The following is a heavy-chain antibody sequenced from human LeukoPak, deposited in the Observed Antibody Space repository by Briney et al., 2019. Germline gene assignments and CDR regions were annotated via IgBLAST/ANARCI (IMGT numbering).Heavy chain of an antibody. V-gene: IGHV3-21*01. Sequence: GGSLRLSCAASGFTFSSYWMSWVRQAPGKGLEWVSSISSSSSYIYYADSVKGRFTISRDNAKNSLYLQMNSLRAEDTAVYCCARDYWDRPTILMEGGMDVWGQGTTVTVSS. D-gene: IGHD2-8*01. J-gene: IGHJ6*02. CDR2: ISSSSSYI. CDR3: ARDYWDRPTILMEGGMDV. CDR1: GFTFSSYW.